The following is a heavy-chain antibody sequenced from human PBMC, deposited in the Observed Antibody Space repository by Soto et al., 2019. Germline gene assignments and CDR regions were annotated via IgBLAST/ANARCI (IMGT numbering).Heavy chain of an antibody. Sequence: QVQLQESGPGLVKPSETLSLTCTVSGGSISSYYWSWIRQPPGKGLEWIGYIDYSGSTNYNPSLQSRVTISVDTSKNQFSLKLRSVTPADTAVYYCARHVDDYGDYGFAFDIWGQGTMVTVSS. J-gene: IGHJ3*02. V-gene: IGHV4-59*08. CDR1: GGSISSYY. CDR3: ARHVDDYGDYGFAFDI. D-gene: IGHD4-17*01. CDR2: IDYSGST.